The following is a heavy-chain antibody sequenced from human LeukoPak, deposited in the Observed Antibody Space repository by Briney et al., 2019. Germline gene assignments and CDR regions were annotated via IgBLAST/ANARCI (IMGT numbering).Heavy chain of an antibody. CDR2: ISYDGSNK. V-gene: IGHV3-30-3*01. D-gene: IGHD3-10*01. Sequence: GGSMRLSCAAFGFTFSSYAMHWVRQAPGKGLEWVAVISYDGSNKYYADSVKGRFTISRDNSKNTLYLQMNSLRAEDTAVYYCARDYYCSGYGYWGQGTLVIVSS. CDR1: GFTFSSYA. J-gene: IGHJ4*02. CDR3: ARDYYCSGYGY.